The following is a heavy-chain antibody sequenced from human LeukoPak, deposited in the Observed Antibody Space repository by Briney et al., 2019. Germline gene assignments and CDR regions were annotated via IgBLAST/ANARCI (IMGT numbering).Heavy chain of an antibody. J-gene: IGHJ4*02. CDR1: GGTFSSYA. CDR3: AIEYYYGSGSYYNHFDY. Sequence: SVKVSCKASGGTFSSYAISWVRQAPGQGLEWMGRIIPILGIANYAQKFQGRVTITADKSTSTAYMELSSLRSEDTAVYYCAIEYYYGSGSYYNHFDYWGQGTLVTVSS. D-gene: IGHD3-10*01. CDR2: IIPILGIA. V-gene: IGHV1-69*04.